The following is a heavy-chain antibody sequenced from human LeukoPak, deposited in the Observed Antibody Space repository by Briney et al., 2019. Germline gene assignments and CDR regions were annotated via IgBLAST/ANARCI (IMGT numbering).Heavy chain of an antibody. D-gene: IGHD3-22*01. Sequence: ASVKVSCKASGYTFTSYGISWVRQAPGQGLEWMGWISAYNGNTNYAQKLQGRVTMTTDTSTSTAYMELRSLRSDDTAVYYCARVTNSYDSSGYYYMTRYYFDYWGQGTLVTVSS. CDR3: ARVTNSYDSSGYYYMTRYYFDY. CDR1: GYTFTSYG. V-gene: IGHV1-18*01. CDR2: ISAYNGNT. J-gene: IGHJ4*02.